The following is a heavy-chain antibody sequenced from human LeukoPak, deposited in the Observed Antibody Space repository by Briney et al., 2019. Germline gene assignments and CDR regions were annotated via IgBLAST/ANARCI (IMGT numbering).Heavy chain of an antibody. Sequence: SETLSLTCAVSGGSFSAFFWRWIRQPPGKGLEWIGDVGHSGSADYNPSLKSRVTVSADPSKTQFSLKLTSVTAADTAVYYCATRGDYSDTSGNSYDALDIWGHGTMVTVSS. CDR1: GGSFSAFF. CDR3: ATRGDYSDTSGNSYDALDI. D-gene: IGHD3-22*01. J-gene: IGHJ3*02. V-gene: IGHV4-34*01. CDR2: VGHSGSA.